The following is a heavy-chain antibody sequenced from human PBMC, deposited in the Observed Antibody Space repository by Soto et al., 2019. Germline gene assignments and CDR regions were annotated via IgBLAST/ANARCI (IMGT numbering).Heavy chain of an antibody. V-gene: IGHV3-43*01. CDR2: ISWDGGST. D-gene: IGHD3-10*01. Sequence: PGGSLRLSCAASGFTFDDYTMHWVRQAPGKGLEWVSLISWDGGSTYYADSVKGRFTISRDNSKNSLYLQMNSLRTEDTALYYCAKVSVPGVIRNYFDYWGQGTLVTVSS. J-gene: IGHJ4*02. CDR1: GFTFDDYT. CDR3: AKVSVPGVIRNYFDY.